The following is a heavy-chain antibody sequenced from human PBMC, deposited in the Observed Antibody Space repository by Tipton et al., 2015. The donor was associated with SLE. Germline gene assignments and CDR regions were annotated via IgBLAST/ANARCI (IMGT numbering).Heavy chain of an antibody. Sequence: TLSLTCAVSGGSISSSNWWSWVRQPPGKGLEWIGEIYHSGSTNYNPSLESRISISVDTSKNQFSLKLSSVTAADTAVYYCARGEESSSGWYEASWGQGTQVTVSS. CDR3: ARGEESSSGWYEAS. V-gene: IGHV4-4*02. D-gene: IGHD6-19*01. CDR1: GGSISSSNW. J-gene: IGHJ5*02. CDR2: IYHSGST.